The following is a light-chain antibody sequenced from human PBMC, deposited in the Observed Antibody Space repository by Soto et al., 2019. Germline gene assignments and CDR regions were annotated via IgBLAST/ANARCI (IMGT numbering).Light chain of an antibody. J-gene: IGKJ4*01. V-gene: IGKV3-15*01. Sequence: EIVLTQSPGTLSLSPGERATLSCRASQDVSSNLAWYQQKPGQAPSLLIYGASTRATGTPARFSGSGSGTEFTLTISSLQSEDYAVYFCQQYIRWPLTFGGGTRWIS. CDR2: GAS. CDR1: QDVSSN. CDR3: QQYIRWPLT.